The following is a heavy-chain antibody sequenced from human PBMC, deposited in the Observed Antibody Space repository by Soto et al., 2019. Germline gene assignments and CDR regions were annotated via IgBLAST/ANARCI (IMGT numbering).Heavy chain of an antibody. CDR1: GFTFTSYT. Sequence: GGSLRLSCAASGFTFTSYTFNWVRQAPGKGLEWVSCISTTSTYIYYADSVKGRFTFSRDNTKNSLYLHMNSLRVEDTAVYYCARKGYGEYGGMDAWGQGTMVTVSS. J-gene: IGHJ6*02. CDR3: ARKGYGEYGGMDA. D-gene: IGHD4-17*01. V-gene: IGHV3-21*01. CDR2: ISTTSTYI.